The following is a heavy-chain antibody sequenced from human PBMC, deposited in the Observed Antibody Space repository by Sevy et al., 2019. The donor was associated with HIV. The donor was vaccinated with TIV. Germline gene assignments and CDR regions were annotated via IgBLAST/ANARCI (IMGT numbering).Heavy chain of an antibody. CDR1: GYTFTSYD. V-gene: IGHV1-8*01. CDR3: ARVEMATITRDY. Sequence: ASVKVSCKASGYTFTSYDINWVRQATGQGLEWMGWMNPNSGNTDYAQKFQGRVTMTRNTSISTAYMELSSLRSEDTAVYYCARVEMATITRDYWGQGTLVTVSS. J-gene: IGHJ4*02. CDR2: MNPNSGNT. D-gene: IGHD5-12*01.